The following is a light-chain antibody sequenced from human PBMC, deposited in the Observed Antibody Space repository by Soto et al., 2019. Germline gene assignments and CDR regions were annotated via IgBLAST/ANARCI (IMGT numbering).Light chain of an antibody. V-gene: IGKV3-15*01. Sequence: EIVLTQSPPTLSLSPGERATLSCRASQSVSTNLAWYQQKLGQAPRLLIYAASTRATGIPARFSGSGSGTEFTLTISSLQPDDFATYYCQQFSFGQGTKVDIK. J-gene: IGKJ1*01. CDR2: AAS. CDR3: QQFS. CDR1: QSVSTN.